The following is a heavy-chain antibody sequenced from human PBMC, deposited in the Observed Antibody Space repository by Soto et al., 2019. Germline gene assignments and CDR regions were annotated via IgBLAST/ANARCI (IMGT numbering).Heavy chain of an antibody. CDR1: GFTFSTYA. CDR3: ARGPYDYVWGSDPPHFDY. V-gene: IGHV3-23*01. D-gene: IGHD3-16*02. CDR2: INTSGGST. Sequence: HPGGSLRLSCAASGFTFSTYAMTWVRQAPGKGLEWVSTINTSGGSTYYADSVKGRFTISRDNSKNTPYLQMNSLRVEDTAVYYCARGPYDYVWGSDPPHFDYWGQGTLVTVSS. J-gene: IGHJ4*02.